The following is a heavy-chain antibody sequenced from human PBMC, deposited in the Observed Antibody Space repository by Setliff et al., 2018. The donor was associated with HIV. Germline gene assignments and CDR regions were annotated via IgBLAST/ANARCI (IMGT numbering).Heavy chain of an antibody. Sequence: ASVKVSCKASGYTFASYGTTWVRQAPGQGLEWMGWISAYDGNTNYAQKVRERVTLTTDTATNTAFMELKNQFSLKLSSVTAADTAVYYCARDGGGMMVRGVLYYWGQGTLVTVSS. CDR1: GYTFASYG. V-gene: IGHV1-18*01. D-gene: IGHD3-10*01. CDR2: ISAYDGNT. CDR3: ARDGGGMMVRGVLYY. J-gene: IGHJ4*02.